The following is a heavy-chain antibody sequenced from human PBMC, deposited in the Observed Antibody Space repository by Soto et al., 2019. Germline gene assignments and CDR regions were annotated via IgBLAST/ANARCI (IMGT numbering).Heavy chain of an antibody. D-gene: IGHD1-26*01. CDR2: IYTGGTT. V-gene: IGHV3-53*02. J-gene: IGHJ4*02. CDR1: GFSVSTNY. Sequence: VKLVETGGALIQPGGSLTLSCAVSGFSVSTNYMAWVRQGPGKGLEWVSVIYTGGTTHYGNSVTGRFTFSRDTSKNILYLHLNSLTTDDTAIYYCAKVWGYYFESWGQGTLVAVSS. CDR3: AKVWGYYFES.